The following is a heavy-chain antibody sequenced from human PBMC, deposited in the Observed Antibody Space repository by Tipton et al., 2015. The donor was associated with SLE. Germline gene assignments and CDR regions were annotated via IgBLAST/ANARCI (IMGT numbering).Heavy chain of an antibody. J-gene: IGHJ3*02. D-gene: IGHD3-3*01. CDR3: ARHGLGFLEWSGAFDI. V-gene: IGHV4-39*01. Sequence: TLSLTCTVSGGSISSSSYYWGWIRQPPGKGLEWIGSIYYSGSTYYNPSLKSRVTISVDTSKNQFSLKLSSVTAADTAAYYCARHGLGFLEWSGAFDIWGQGTMVTVSS. CDR2: IYYSGST. CDR1: GGSISSSSYY.